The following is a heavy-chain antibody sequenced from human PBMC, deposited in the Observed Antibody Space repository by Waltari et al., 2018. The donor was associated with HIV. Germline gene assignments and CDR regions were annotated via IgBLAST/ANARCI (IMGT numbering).Heavy chain of an antibody. Sequence: QVQLVESGGGVVQPGRSLRLSCAVSGFPFSSYGLHWVRQAPGKELNWVRVISIDATKNYYTDTVKGRFSISRDNSKNALYLQMNSVRAEDTALYYCAKDRTGALCLWYGAGIDYWGQGALVTVSS. CDR2: ISIDATKN. D-gene: IGHD3-10*01. CDR1: GFPFSSYG. V-gene: IGHV3-30*18. CDR3: AKDRTGALCLWYGAGIDY. J-gene: IGHJ4*02.